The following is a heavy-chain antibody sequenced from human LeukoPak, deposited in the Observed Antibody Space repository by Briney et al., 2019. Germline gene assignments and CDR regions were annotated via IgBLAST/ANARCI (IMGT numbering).Heavy chain of an antibody. D-gene: IGHD2-21*02. CDR3: ARRVFGGDCYYDF. Sequence: GGSLRLSCVVSGFTFSDHYMDWVRQVPGKGLEWVGRSLNKANSYTTDYAASVKGRFTISRDDSKHSLYLQMSSLNTEDTAVYYCARRVFGGDCYYDFWGQGDLVTVSS. CDR2: SLNKANSYTT. V-gene: IGHV3-72*01. J-gene: IGHJ4*02. CDR1: GFTFSDHY.